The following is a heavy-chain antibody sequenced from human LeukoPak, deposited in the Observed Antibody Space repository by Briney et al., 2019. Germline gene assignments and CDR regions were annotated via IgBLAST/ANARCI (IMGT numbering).Heavy chain of an antibody. J-gene: IGHJ4*02. D-gene: IGHD3-22*01. CDR3: ATYSRALDY. V-gene: IGHV3-23*01. CDR1: GFTFSSYA. CDR2: IAGSGGST. Sequence: GGSLRLSCAASGFTFSSYAMSWVRQAPGKGLEWVSTIAGSGGSTYYADSVKGRFTISRDNSKNTLYLQMNSLRAEDTAVYYCATYSRALDYWGQGTLVTVSS.